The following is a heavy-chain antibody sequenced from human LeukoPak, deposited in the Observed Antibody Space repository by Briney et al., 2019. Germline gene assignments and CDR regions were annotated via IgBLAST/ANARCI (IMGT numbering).Heavy chain of an antibody. CDR3: ARDNDDGDYVGWFDP. D-gene: IGHD4-17*01. J-gene: IGHJ5*02. CDR2: IYYSGTT. CDR1: GASISSGYYY. Sequence: SETLSLTCTVSGASISSGYYYWSWLRQSPGKGLEWIGYIYYSGTTYYSPSLKSRLTISLDTSKNHLSLKLTSVTAADTAIYYCARDNDDGDYVGWFDPWGQGTLVTVSS. V-gene: IGHV4-30-4*01.